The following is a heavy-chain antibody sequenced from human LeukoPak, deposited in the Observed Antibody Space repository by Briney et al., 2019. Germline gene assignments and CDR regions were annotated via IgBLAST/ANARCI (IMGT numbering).Heavy chain of an antibody. CDR3: ARKGAVAGTVDY. CDR1: GFTFNTYA. D-gene: IGHD6-19*01. CDR2: ISDSGGSA. Sequence: GGSLRLSCAASGFTFNTYAMSWVRQAPGKGLEWVSAISDSGGSAYYADSVKGRFTISRDNSKNTLYLQMNSLRAEDTAVYYCARKGAVAGTVDYWGQGTLVTVSS. V-gene: IGHV3-23*01. J-gene: IGHJ4*02.